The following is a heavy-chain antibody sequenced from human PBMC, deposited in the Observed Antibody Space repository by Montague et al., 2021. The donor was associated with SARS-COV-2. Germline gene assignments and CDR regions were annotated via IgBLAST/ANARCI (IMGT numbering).Heavy chain of an antibody. J-gene: IGHJ4*02. D-gene: IGHD3-16*01. CDR2: IYYSGST. CDR1: GGSISSYY. CDR3: ARHRIYLGESW. V-gene: IGHV4-59*08. Sequence: SETLSLTCTVSGGSISSYYWSWIRQPPGKGLEWIGYIYYSGSTXXXPSLKSRVTISVDTSKSQFSLKLTSVTAADTALYYCARHRIYLGESWWGEGTLVTVSS.